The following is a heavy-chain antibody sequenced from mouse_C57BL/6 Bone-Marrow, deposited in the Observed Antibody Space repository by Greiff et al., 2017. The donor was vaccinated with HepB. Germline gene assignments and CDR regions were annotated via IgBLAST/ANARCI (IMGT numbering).Heavy chain of an antibody. CDR1: GFTFSDYG. V-gene: IGHV5-17*01. D-gene: IGHD1-2*01. CDR3: ARDGQYYFDY. J-gene: IGHJ2*01. Sequence: EVNVVESGGGLVKPGGSLKLSCAASGFTFSDYGMHWVRQAPEKGLEWVAYISSGSSTIYYADTVKGRFTISRDNAKNTLFLQMTSLRSEDTAMYYCARDGQYYFDYWGQGTTLTVSS. CDR2: ISSGSSTI.